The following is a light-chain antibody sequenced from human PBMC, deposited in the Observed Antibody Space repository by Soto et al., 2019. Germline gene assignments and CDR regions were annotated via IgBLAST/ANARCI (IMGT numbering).Light chain of an antibody. CDR3: QQYNSYAWT. CDR1: QSISPW. CDR2: KAS. J-gene: IGKJ1*01. Sequence: DIQMTQSPSTLSASVGDRVTITCRASQSISPWLAWYQQKPGKAPKLLIYKASTLESGVPSRFSGSGSGTEFILTISSLQPDDFASYYCQQYNSYAWTFGQGIKVEIK. V-gene: IGKV1-5*03.